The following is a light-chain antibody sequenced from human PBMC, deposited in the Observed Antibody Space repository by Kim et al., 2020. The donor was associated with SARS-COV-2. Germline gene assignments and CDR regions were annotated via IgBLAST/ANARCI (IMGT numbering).Light chain of an antibody. V-gene: IGLV6-57*04. CDR1: SGSIASNY. J-gene: IGLJ2*01. Sequence: LTQPHSVSESPGKTVTISCTRSSGSIASNYVQWYQQRPGSAPTTVIYEDNQRPSGVPDRFSGSIDSSSNSASLTISGLKTEDEADYYCQSYDSSNVVFGGGTQLTDL. CDR2: EDN. CDR3: QSYDSSNVV.